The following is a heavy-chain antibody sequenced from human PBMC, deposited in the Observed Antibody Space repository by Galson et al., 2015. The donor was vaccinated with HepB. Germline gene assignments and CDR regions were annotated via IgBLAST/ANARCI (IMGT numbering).Heavy chain of an antibody. J-gene: IGHJ4*02. CDR1: GYTFTSYG. CDR3: ARVANGCTNGVCYPNADY. D-gene: IGHD2-8*01. V-gene: IGHV1-18*04. Sequence: SVKVSCKASGYTFTSYGISWVRQAPGQGLEWMGWISAYNGNTNYAQKLQGRVTMTTDTSTSTAYMELRSLRSDDTAVYYCARVANGCTNGVCYPNADYWGQGTLVTVSS. CDR2: ISAYNGNT.